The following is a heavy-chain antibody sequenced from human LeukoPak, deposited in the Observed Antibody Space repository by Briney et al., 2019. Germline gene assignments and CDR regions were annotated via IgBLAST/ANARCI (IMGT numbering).Heavy chain of an antibody. D-gene: IGHD1-14*01. CDR2: IIPIFGTA. CDR1: GGTFSSYA. Sequence: GASVKVSCKASGGTFSSYAISWVRQAPGQGLEWMGGIIPIFGTANYAQKFQGRVTITADESTGTAYMELSSLRSEDTAVYYCARVGFGIPDYWGQGTLVTVSS. J-gene: IGHJ4*02. V-gene: IGHV1-69*13. CDR3: ARVGFGIPDY.